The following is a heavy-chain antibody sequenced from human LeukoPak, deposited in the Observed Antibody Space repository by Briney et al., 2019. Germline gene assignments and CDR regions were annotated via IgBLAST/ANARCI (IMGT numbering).Heavy chain of an antibody. CDR3: ARAPSEIGGYYPEYFRH. D-gene: IGHD3-22*01. CDR2: IKSDGGT. CDR1: RFTFSSYW. Sequence: VGSLRLSCATSRFTFSSYWMHWVRQAPGKGLVWVSRIKSDGGTNYADSVKGRFTISRDNAKKTVSLQMNSLRPEDTGVYYCARAPSEIGGYYPEYFRHWGQGTLVTVSS. V-gene: IGHV3-74*01. J-gene: IGHJ1*01.